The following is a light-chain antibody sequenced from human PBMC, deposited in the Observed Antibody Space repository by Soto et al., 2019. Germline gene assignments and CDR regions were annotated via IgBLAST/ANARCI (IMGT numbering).Light chain of an antibody. CDR1: QTVRNNF. V-gene: IGKV3-20*01. CDR3: QQYSSSSRT. CDR2: VAS. Sequence: EIMLTQSPDTLSLSTGERATLSCRASQTVRNNFLAWYQQKPGQAPRLLISVASSRATGIPDRFSGSGSGTDFSLTISRLEPEDFAVYYCQQYSSSSRTFGQGTKVDIK. J-gene: IGKJ1*01.